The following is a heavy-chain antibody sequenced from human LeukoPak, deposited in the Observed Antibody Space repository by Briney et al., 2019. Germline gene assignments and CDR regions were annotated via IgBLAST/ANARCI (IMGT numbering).Heavy chain of an antibody. J-gene: IGHJ4*02. V-gene: IGHV4-38-2*01. CDR3: ARVGGAGYTDY. CDR2: IYHSGST. Sequence: SETLSLTCAVSGYSISSGYYWGWIRQPPGKGLEWIGSIYHSGSTYYNPSLKSRVTISVDTSKNQFSLELSSVTAADAAVYYCARVGGAGYTDYWGEGTLVTVSS. D-gene: IGHD3-16*01. CDR1: GYSISSGYY.